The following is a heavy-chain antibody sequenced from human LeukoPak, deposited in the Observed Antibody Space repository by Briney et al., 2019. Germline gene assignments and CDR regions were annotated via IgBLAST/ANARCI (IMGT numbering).Heavy chain of an antibody. Sequence: GGSLRLSCAASGXTFSTYGIHWVRQAPGKGLEWVAVIWYDGSNKNYADSVKGRFTISRDNSKNTLYLQMNSLRAEDTAVYYCARHHYGSGNYYDSWSQGTLVTVSS. CDR2: IWYDGSNK. V-gene: IGHV3-33*01. D-gene: IGHD3-10*01. CDR3: ARHHYGSGNYYDS. J-gene: IGHJ4*02. CDR1: GXTFSTYG.